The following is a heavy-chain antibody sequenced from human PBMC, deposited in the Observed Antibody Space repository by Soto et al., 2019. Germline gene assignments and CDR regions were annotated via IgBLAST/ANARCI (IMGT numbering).Heavy chain of an antibody. CDR3: AAEVYSGGDCCHFDY. J-gene: IGHJ4*02. CDR2: IVVGRGNT. CDR1: GFTFSNSA. D-gene: IGHD2-21*02. V-gene: IGHV1-58*01. Sequence: GGPVKVSCKTSGFTFSNSAVQWVRQARGQRLEWVGWIVVGRGNTNYAQKFQERVTITRDMSTNTAYMELSSLGSEDTAVYYCAAEVYSGGDCCHFDYWGQGTLVTVSS.